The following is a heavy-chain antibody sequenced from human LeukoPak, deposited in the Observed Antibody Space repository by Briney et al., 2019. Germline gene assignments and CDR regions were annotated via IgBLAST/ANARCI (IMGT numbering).Heavy chain of an antibody. J-gene: IGHJ4*02. CDR2: IYYIGNT. V-gene: IGHV4-59*01. Sequence: SETLSLTCTVSGDSISSYCWSWIRQPPGKGLEWIGYIYYIGNTNYNPSLKSRVTISVDTSKNQFSLKLSSVTAADTAVYYCARETPGKYYFDYWGQGTLVTVSS. CDR1: GDSISSYC. D-gene: IGHD2-15*01. CDR3: ARETPGKYYFDY.